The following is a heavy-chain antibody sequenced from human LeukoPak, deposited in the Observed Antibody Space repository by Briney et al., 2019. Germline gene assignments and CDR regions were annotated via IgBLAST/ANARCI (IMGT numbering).Heavy chain of an antibody. Sequence: GASVKVSCKASGYTFTSYGISWVRQAPGQGLEWMGWMNPNTGNTGYAQNLQGRVTMTRTNSITTAYMELSSLTSDDTAVYYCARGGGGEYLDWFDFWGQGTLVIVSS. J-gene: IGHJ5*01. CDR2: MNPNTGNT. D-gene: IGHD4-17*01. CDR1: GYTFTSYG. V-gene: IGHV1-8*02. CDR3: ARGGGGEYLDWFDF.